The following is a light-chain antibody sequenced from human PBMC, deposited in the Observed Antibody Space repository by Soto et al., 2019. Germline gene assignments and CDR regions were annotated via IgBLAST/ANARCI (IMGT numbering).Light chain of an antibody. Sequence: QLVLTQPPSVSGAPGQRVTISCTGSSSNIGAGYDVPWYQQLPGTAPKLLIYGNSNRPSGVPDRFSGSKSGTSASLAITGLQAEDEADYYCQSYDSSMRGVFGGGTKLTVL. CDR2: GNS. V-gene: IGLV1-40*01. CDR1: SSNIGAGYD. J-gene: IGLJ2*01. CDR3: QSYDSSMRGV.